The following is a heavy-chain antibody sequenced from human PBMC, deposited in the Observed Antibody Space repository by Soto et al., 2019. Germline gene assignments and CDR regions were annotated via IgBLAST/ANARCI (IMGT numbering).Heavy chain of an antibody. Sequence: QVQPVQSGAEVKKPGSSVKVSCKASGGTFSSYAISWVRQSPGQGLEWRGGIIPISGTADYAQKVQGGVTITTDKSTRPAYTELRSLRSEDTAGYYCARSQGSRTSLEIYYYYYYGMDVWGQGTTVTVSS. CDR3: ARSQGSRTSLEIYYYYYYGMDV. CDR1: GGTFSSYA. V-gene: IGHV1-69*06. CDR2: IIPISGTA. J-gene: IGHJ6*02. D-gene: IGHD2-2*01.